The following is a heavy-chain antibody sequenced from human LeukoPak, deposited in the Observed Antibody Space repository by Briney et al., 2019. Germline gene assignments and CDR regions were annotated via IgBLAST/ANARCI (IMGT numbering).Heavy chain of an antibody. CDR2: INPNSGGT. Sequence: EASVKVSCKASGYTFTGYYMHWERQAPGQGLEWMGWINPNSGGTNYAQKFQGRVTMTRDTSISTAYMELSRLRSDDTAVYYCASGINSAYTAFDSWGQGTLVTVSS. CDR1: GYTFTGYY. V-gene: IGHV1-2*02. CDR3: ASGINSAYTAFDS. J-gene: IGHJ4*02. D-gene: IGHD3-16*01.